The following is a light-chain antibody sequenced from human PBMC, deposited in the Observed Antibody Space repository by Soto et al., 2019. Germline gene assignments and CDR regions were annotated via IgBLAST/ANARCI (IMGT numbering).Light chain of an antibody. Sequence: EIVLTQSPGTLSLSPGERATLSCRASQSVGNSCLAWYQQKFGQPPRLLIYHASSRATGVPDRFSGSGSGADFTLTISRLEPEDFAVYYCHQYANAPLTFGGGTKVEIK. J-gene: IGKJ4*01. CDR1: QSVGNSC. CDR3: HQYANAPLT. V-gene: IGKV3-20*01. CDR2: HAS.